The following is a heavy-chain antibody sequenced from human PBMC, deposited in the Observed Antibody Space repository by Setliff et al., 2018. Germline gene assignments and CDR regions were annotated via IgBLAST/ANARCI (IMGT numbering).Heavy chain of an antibody. V-gene: IGHV3-33*01. Sequence: PGGSLRLSCVASGFTFSNYGIHWVRQAPGKGLEWVALIWNDGSNKFYGDSVRGRFTISRDNSKSTLYLQMDGLRAEDAAIYYCARNWVTAQHYYYGMDVWGQGTTVTVSS. J-gene: IGHJ6*02. CDR3: ARNWVTAQHYYYGMDV. D-gene: IGHD2-21*02. CDR2: IWNDGSNK. CDR1: GFTFSNYG.